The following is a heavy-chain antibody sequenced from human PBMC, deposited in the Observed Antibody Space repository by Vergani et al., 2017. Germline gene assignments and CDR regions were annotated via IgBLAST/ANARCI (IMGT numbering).Heavy chain of an antibody. CDR3: ARDEQQLTEGWFDP. J-gene: IGHJ5*02. V-gene: IGHV7-4-1*02. CDR1: GDTFSSYP. D-gene: IGHD6-13*01. Sequence: QVQLVQSGAEVKKPGSSVKVSCKASGDTFSSYPISWVRQAPGQGLEWMGWINTNTGNPTYAQGFTGRFVFSLDTSVSTAYLQISSLNAEDTAVYYCARDEQQLTEGWFDPWGQGTLVTVSS. CDR2: INTNTGNP.